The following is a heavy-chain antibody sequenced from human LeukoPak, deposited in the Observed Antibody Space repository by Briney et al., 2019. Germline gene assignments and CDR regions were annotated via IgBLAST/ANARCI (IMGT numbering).Heavy chain of an antibody. CDR3: AKDPATYNSYGSVY. D-gene: IGHD5-18*01. V-gene: IGHV3-23*01. CDR1: GFTFSSYA. J-gene: IGHJ4*02. Sequence: GGSLRLSCAASGFTFSSYAMSWVRQAPGKGLEWVSAISGSGGSTYYADSVKGRFTISRDNSKNTLYLQMNSLRAEDTAGYYCAKDPATYNSYGSVYWGQGTLVTVSS. CDR2: ISGSGGST.